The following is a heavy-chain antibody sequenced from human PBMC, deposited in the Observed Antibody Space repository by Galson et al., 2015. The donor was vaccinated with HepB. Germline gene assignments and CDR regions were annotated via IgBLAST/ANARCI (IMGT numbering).Heavy chain of an antibody. D-gene: IGHD2-21*02. J-gene: IGHJ2*01. CDR3: ARAAYCGGDCYYWYFDL. CDR1: GYTFTTYW. CDR2: IYPSDSDT. V-gene: IGHV5-51*03. Sequence: SGAEVKKPGESLKISCKGSGYTFTTYWIGWVRQMPGKGLEWMGIIYPSDSDTRYSPSFQGQVTISADKSISTAYLQWSSLKASDTAMYYCARAAYCGGDCYYWYFDLWGRGTLVTVSS.